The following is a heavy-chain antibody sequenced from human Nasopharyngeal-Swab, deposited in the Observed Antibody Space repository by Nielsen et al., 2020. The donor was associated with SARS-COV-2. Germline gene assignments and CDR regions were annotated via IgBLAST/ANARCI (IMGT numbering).Heavy chain of an antibody. Sequence: SETLSLTCTVSGVSITSQYWSWIRQPPGKGLEWIGYISHNSGTSYSPSLKSRVTMFMDTSKNQFSLRLRSVTAADTAVYYCAKEGATGWFDPWGQGILVTVSS. V-gene: IGHV4-59*11. CDR2: ISHNSGT. J-gene: IGHJ5*02. CDR1: GVSITSQY. CDR3: AKEGATGWFDP.